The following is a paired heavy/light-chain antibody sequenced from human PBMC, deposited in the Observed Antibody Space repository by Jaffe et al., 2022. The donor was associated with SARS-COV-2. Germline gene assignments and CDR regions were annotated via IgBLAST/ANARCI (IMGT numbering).Heavy chain of an antibody. CDR1: GFTFSDYY. V-gene: IGHV3-11*01. CDR3: ARTYYYDSSGSEGWLFDY. D-gene: IGHD3-22*01. CDR2: ISSSGSTI. Sequence: QVQLVESGGGLVKPGGSLRLSCAASGFTFSDYYMSWIRQAPGKGLEWVSYISSSGSTIYYADSVKGRFTISRDNAKNSLYLQMNSLRAEDTAVYYCARTYYYDSSGSEGWLFDYWGQGTLVTVSS. J-gene: IGHJ4*02.
Light chain of an antibody. V-gene: IGLV3-19*01. CDR3: NSRDSSGNLVV. CDR2: GKN. Sequence: SSELTQDPAVSVALGQTVRITCQGDSLRSYYASWYQQKPGQAPVLVIYGKNNRPSGIPDRFSGSSSGNTASLTITGAQAEDEADYYCNSRDSSGNLVVFGGGTKLTVL. J-gene: IGLJ2*01. CDR1: SLRSYY.